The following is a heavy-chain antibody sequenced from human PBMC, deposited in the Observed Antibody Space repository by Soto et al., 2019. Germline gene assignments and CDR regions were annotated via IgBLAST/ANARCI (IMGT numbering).Heavy chain of an antibody. D-gene: IGHD3-10*01. V-gene: IGHV3-23*01. CDR2: ISGSGVNT. Sequence: VGSLRLSCAASGFTFSSYAMNWVRQAPGKGLEWVSVISGSGVNTHYADSVKGRFTISRDNSKNTLYLQINSLRAEDTAVYYCAKVGSGSYSAHSWGQGTLVTVSS. CDR3: AKVGSGSYSAHS. CDR1: GFTFSSYA. J-gene: IGHJ4*02.